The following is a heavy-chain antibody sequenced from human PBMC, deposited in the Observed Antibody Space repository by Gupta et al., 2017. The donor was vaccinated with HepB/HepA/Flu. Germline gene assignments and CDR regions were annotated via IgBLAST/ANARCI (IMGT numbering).Heavy chain of an antibody. CDR1: GFSLTTRGVG. Sequence: QITLKESGPTLVKPTQTLTLTCTFSGFSLTTRGVGVTWIRQPPGKALEWLALIYWDDDKRYSPSLKSRLTVTKDASKNRVVITMTKVEAAETATYYFAPAPGDGWAGYPFDYGGQGTMVTVYS. CDR2: IYWDDDK. CDR3: APAPGDGWAGYPFDY. J-gene: IGHJ4*02. D-gene: IGHD3/OR15-3a*01. V-gene: IGHV2-5*02.